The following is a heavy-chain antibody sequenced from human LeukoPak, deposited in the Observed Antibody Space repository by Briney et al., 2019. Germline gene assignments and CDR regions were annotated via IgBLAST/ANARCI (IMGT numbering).Heavy chain of an antibody. J-gene: IGHJ3*02. CDR3: ARDRGIRHYYDSSGYYSPGAFDI. Sequence: PGGSLRLSCAASGFTFSSYGMHWVRQAPGKGLEWVAVIWYDGSNKYYADSVKGRFTISRDNSKNTLYLQMNSLRAEDTAVYYCARDRGIRHYYDSSGYYSPGAFDIWGQGTVVTVSS. CDR1: GFTFSSYG. V-gene: IGHV3-33*01. CDR2: IWYDGSNK. D-gene: IGHD3-22*01.